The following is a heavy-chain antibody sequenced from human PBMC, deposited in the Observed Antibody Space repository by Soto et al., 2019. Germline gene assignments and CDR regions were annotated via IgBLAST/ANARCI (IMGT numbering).Heavy chain of an antibody. CDR1: GYSFTSYW. Sequence: GESLKISCKGSGYSFTSYWISWVRQMPGKGLEWMGRIDPSDSYTNYSPSFQGHVTISADKSISTAYLQWSSLKASDTAMYYCARHLSVWGGGHYGMDVWGQGTTVTVSS. D-gene: IGHD2-21*01. CDR2: IDPSDSYT. V-gene: IGHV5-10-1*01. CDR3: ARHLSVWGGGHYGMDV. J-gene: IGHJ6*02.